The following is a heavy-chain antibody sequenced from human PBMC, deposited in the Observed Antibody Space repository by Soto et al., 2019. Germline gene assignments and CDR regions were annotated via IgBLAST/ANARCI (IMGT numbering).Heavy chain of an antibody. CDR3: ARDPSHDDIWGSYRPAYFDS. J-gene: IGHJ4*02. D-gene: IGHD3-16*02. V-gene: IGHV1-46*03. CDR1: GYTFTGYY. CDR2: INPSGGST. Sequence: QVQLVQSGAEVKKPGASVKVSCKASGYTFTGYYMHWVRQAPGQGLEWMGIINPSGGSTSYAQKFLGSLTMTWDTSTSTVYMGRSSLRSEDTAVYYCARDPSHDDIWGSYRPAYFDSSGQGVLVIVSS.